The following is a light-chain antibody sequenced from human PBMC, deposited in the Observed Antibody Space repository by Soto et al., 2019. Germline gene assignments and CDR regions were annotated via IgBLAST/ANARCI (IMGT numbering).Light chain of an antibody. CDR3: CSYAGSSALYV. Sequence: QSVLTQPASVSGSPGQSITISCSGTSSDVGSYNLVSWYQQHPGKAPKLMIYEVSKRPSGLSNRFSGSKSGNTASLTISGLQAEDEADYYCCSYAGSSALYVFGTGTKATVL. J-gene: IGLJ1*01. CDR1: SSDVGSYNL. V-gene: IGLV2-23*02. CDR2: EVS.